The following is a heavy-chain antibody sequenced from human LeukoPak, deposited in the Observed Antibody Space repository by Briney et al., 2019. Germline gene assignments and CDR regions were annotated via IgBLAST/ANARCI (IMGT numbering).Heavy chain of an antibody. CDR3: ARATANWRTLFDH. Sequence: PSETLSLTCAEYGGSFSGYHWSWIRQPPGKGLEWIGYSYYSGTTNYNPSLKSRVTISVDTSKNQLSLKLTSVTAADTAVYYCARATANWRTLFDHWGQGTLVTVSS. V-gene: IGHV4-59*01. CDR1: GGSFSGYH. J-gene: IGHJ4*02. D-gene: IGHD7-27*01. CDR2: SYYSGTT.